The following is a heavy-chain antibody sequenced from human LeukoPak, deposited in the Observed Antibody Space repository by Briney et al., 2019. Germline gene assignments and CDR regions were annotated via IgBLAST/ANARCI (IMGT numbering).Heavy chain of an antibody. J-gene: IGHJ4*02. CDR2: ISYDGSNK. CDR1: GFTFSSYA. CDR3: ATHPATWDIVVVPAAIVDY. Sequence: GGSLRLSCAASGFTFSSYAMHWVRQAPGKGLEWVAVISYDGSNKYYADSVKGRFTISRDNSKNTLYLQMNSLRAEDTAVYYCATHPATWDIVVVPAAIVDYWGQGILVTVSS. D-gene: IGHD2-2*02. V-gene: IGHV3-30-3*01.